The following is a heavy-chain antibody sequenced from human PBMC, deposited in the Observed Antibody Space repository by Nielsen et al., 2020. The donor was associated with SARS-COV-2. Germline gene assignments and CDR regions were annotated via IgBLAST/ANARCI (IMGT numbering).Heavy chain of an antibody. CDR2: IKQDGSEK. CDR3: VRGGPDLYYYGSGSSDFDY. J-gene: IGHJ4*02. V-gene: IGHV3-7*01. D-gene: IGHD3-10*01. Sequence: GGSLRLSCAASGFTFSSYWMNWVRQAPGKGLEWVANIKQDGSEKYYGDSVKGRFTISRDNAKNSLYLQMNSLRAEDTAVYYCVRGGPDLYYYGSGSSDFDYWGQGTLVTVSS. CDR1: GFTFSSYW.